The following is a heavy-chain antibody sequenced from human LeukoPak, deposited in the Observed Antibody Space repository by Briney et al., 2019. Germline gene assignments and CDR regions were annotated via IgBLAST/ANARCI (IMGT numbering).Heavy chain of an antibody. V-gene: IGHV3-23*01. Sequence: PGGSLRLSCATSGFTFSSYGMHWVRQAPGKGLEWVSAISGSGGSTYYADSVKGRFTISRDNSKNTLYLQMNSLRAEDTAVYYCAKASTVPPIYFDYWGQGTLVTVSS. CDR2: ISGSGGST. J-gene: IGHJ4*02. D-gene: IGHD4-17*01. CDR3: AKASTVPPIYFDY. CDR1: GFTFSSYG.